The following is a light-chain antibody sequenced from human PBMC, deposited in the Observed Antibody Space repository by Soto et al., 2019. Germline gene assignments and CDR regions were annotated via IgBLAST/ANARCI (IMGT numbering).Light chain of an antibody. CDR1: QTISSW. Sequence: DIQITRSPSTLSGSVGDRVSITCRASQTISSWLAWCQQKPGKAPKLLIYDASNLETGVPSRFSGSGSGTDFTFTISRLQPEDIETYYCQQYDNLPLTFGGGTKVDIK. CDR3: QQYDNLPLT. CDR2: DAS. J-gene: IGKJ4*01. V-gene: IGKV1-33*01.